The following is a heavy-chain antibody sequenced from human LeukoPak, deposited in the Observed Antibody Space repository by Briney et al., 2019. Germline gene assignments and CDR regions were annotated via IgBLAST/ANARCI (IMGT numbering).Heavy chain of an antibody. CDR3: ARHGPGYSYGAAYYYYYMDV. CDR2: INHSGST. V-gene: IGHV4-34*01. Sequence: SETLSLTCAVYGGSFSGYYWSWIRQPPGKGLEWIGDINHSGSTNYNPSLKSRVTISVDTSKNQFSLKLSSVTAADTAVYYCARHGPGYSYGAAYYYYYMDVWGKGTTVTISS. D-gene: IGHD5-18*01. CDR1: GGSFSGYY. J-gene: IGHJ6*03.